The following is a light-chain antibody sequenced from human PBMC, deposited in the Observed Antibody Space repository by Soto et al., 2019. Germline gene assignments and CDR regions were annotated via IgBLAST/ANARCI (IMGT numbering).Light chain of an antibody. CDR2: AAS. CDR3: QQSFSTPRT. J-gene: IGKJ1*01. Sequence: MTQSPSSQSASVGDRVTITCRASQSINSYLNWYQQKPGKAPKLLIYAASSLQSGVPSRFSGSGSETDFTLTITSLQPDDFATYYCQQSFSTPRTFGQGTRVEI. V-gene: IGKV1-39*01. CDR1: QSINSY.